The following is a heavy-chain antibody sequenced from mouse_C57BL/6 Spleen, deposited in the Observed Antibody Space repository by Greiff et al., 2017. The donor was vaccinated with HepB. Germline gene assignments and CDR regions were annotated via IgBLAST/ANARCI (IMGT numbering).Heavy chain of an antibody. J-gene: IGHJ2*01. CDR1: GYTFTSYG. CDR3: ARGRGSITTVVATKGLNY. V-gene: IGHV1-81*01. D-gene: IGHD1-1*01. Sequence: QVHVKQSGAELARPGASVKLSCKASGYTFTSYGISWVKQRTGQGLEWIGEIYPRSGNTYYNEKFKGKATLTADKSSSTAYMELRSLTSEDSAVYFCARGRGSITTVVATKGLNYWGQGTTLTVSS. CDR2: IYPRSGNT.